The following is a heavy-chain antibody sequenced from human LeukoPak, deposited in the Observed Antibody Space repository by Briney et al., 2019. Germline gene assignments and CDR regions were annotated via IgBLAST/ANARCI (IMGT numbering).Heavy chain of an antibody. Sequence: SETLSLTCTASGGSISSYYWSWIRQPPGKGLEWIGYIYYSGSTDYNPSLKNRVTISVDTSKNQFSLRLSSVTAADTAVYYCARVYCGGDCYHVIWFDPWGQGTLVTVSS. D-gene: IGHD2-21*02. V-gene: IGHV4-59*01. CDR1: GGSISSYY. CDR2: IYYSGST. CDR3: ARVYCGGDCYHVIWFDP. J-gene: IGHJ5*02.